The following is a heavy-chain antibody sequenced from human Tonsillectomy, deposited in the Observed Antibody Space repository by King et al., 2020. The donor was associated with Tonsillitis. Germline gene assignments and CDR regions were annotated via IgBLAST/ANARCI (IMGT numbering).Heavy chain of an antibody. CDR1: GGTFSIYA. J-gene: IGHJ4*02. Sequence: VQLVESGAEVKKPGSSVKVSCKASGGTFSIYAISWVRQAPGQGLEWMGGIIPIFGTANYAQEFQGRVAITAGESPNTAYTELSSRRSEDTAVYYCARESSGITGTTHRTLDYWGQGTLVTVSS. D-gene: IGHD1-7*01. V-gene: IGHV1-69*01. CDR3: ARESSGITGTTHRTLDY. CDR2: IIPIFGTA.